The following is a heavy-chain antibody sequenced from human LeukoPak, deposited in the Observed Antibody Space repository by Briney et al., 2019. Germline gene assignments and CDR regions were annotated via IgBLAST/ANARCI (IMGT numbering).Heavy chain of an antibody. J-gene: IGHJ6*02. V-gene: IGHV1-2*04. Sequence: ASVKVSCKASGYTFTGYYMHWVRQAPGQGLEWMGWINPNSGGTNYAQKFQGWVTMTRDTSISTAYMELSRLRSDDTAVYYCARGEGIQLWFGYYYYYGMDVWGLGTTVTVSS. CDR1: GYTFTGYY. CDR3: ARGEGIQLWFGYYYYYGMDV. D-gene: IGHD5-18*01. CDR2: INPNSGGT.